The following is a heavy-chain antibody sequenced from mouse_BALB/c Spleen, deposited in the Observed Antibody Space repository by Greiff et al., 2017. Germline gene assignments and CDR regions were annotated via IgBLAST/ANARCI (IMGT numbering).Heavy chain of an antibody. J-gene: IGHJ4*01. D-gene: IGHD1-2*01. CDR1: GDSITSGY. Sequence: EVKLQESGPSLVKPSQTLSLTCSVTGDSITSGYWNWIRKFPGNKLEYMGYISYSGSTYYNPSLKSRISITRDTSKNQYYLQLNSVTTEDTATYYCASTTATNYYAMDYWGQGTSVTVSS. CDR3: ASTTATNYYAMDY. CDR2: ISYSGST. V-gene: IGHV3-8*02.